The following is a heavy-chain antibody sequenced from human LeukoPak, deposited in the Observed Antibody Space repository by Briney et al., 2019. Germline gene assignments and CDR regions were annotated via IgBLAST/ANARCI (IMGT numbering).Heavy chain of an antibody. D-gene: IGHD2-2*01. V-gene: IGHV3-11*04. Sequence: PGGSLRLSCAASGFTFSDYYMSWIRQAPGKGLEWVAYISSGGSPIYYVDSVKGRFTISRDNAKNSLYLQMNSLRAEDTAVYYCARDHIVVVPAAKQEYYYYYMDVWGKGTTVTVSS. CDR3: ARDHIVVVPAAKQEYYYYYMDV. CDR2: ISSGGSPI. J-gene: IGHJ6*03. CDR1: GFTFSDYY.